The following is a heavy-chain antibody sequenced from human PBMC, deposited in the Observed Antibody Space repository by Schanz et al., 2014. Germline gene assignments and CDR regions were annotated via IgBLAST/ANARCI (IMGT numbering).Heavy chain of an antibody. D-gene: IGHD1-7*01. V-gene: IGHV3-23*01. J-gene: IGHJ4*02. CDR1: GFSFSSYA. CDR2: ISGSGAST. CDR3: AMGGYQLHH. Sequence: EVQLLESGGGLVQPGESLRLSCAASGFSFSSYAMSWVRQASGKGLEWVSAISGSGASTYYADSVKGRFTISRDNAENTLYLQMNSLRVEDTAVYYCAMGGYQLHHWGQGTLVTVSS.